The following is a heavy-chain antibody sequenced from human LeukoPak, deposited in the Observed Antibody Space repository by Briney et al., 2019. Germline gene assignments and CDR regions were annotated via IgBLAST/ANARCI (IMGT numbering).Heavy chain of an antibody. J-gene: IGHJ4*02. CDR3: ARGTVGGHYYDSSGYEPNDY. V-gene: IGHV1-69*13. CDR1: GGTFSSYA. D-gene: IGHD3-22*01. CDR2: IIPIFGTA. Sequence: GASVKVSCKASGGTFSSYAISWVRQAPEQGLEWMGGIIPIFGTANYAQKFQGRVTITADESTSTAYMELSSLRSEDTAVYYCARGTVGGHYYDSSGYEPNDYWGQGTLVTVSS.